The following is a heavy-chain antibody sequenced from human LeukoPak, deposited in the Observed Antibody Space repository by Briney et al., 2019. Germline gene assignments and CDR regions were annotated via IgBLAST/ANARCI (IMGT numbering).Heavy chain of an antibody. CDR3: AREGIVVVPAAIGGEGYYYGMDV. V-gene: IGHV3-33*01. CDR2: ICYDGSNK. Sequence: GGSLRLSCAASGFTFSSSSMHWVRQAPGEGMEWVAVICYDGSNKYYADSGKGRFTISRDNSKNTLYLQMHSLRAEDTAVYYCAREGIVVVPAAIGGEGYYYGMDVWGQGTTVTVSS. D-gene: IGHD2-2*02. CDR1: GFTFSSSS. J-gene: IGHJ6*02.